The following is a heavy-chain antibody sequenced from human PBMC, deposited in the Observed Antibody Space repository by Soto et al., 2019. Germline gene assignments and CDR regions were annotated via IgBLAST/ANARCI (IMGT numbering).Heavy chain of an antibody. V-gene: IGHV3-23*01. CDR2: ISGSGGST. D-gene: IGHD2-2*02. Sequence: LRLSCAASGFTFSSYAMSWVRQAPGKGLEWVSAISGSGGSTYYADSVKGRFTISRDNSKNTLYLQMNSLRAEDTAVYYCAKDRVCSSTSCYNGWFDPWGQGTTVTVYS. CDR3: AKDRVCSSTSCYNGWFDP. CDR1: GFTFSSYA. J-gene: IGHJ5*02.